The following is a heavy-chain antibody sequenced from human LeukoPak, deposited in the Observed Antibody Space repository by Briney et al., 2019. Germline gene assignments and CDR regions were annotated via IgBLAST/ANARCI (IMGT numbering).Heavy chain of an antibody. J-gene: IGHJ3*02. CDR2: ISSSGST. CDR3: ARGPYSYDSSGAFDI. V-gene: IGHV4-61*02. D-gene: IGHD3-22*01. Sequence: PSETLSLTCTVSGGSISSSSYYWGWIRQPAGKGLEWIGRISSSGSTNYNPSLKSRVTISVDMSKNQFSLKLSSVTAADTAVYFCARGPYSYDSSGAFDIWGQGTMVTVSS. CDR1: GGSISSSSYY.